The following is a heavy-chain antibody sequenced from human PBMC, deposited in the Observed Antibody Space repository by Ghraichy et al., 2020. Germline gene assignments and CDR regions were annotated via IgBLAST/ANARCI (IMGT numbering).Heavy chain of an antibody. Sequence: SETLSLTCTVSGGSISSGGYYWSWIRQHPRKGLEWIGYIYYSGSTYYNPSLKSRVTISVDTSKNQFSLKLSSVTAADTAVYYCARAGLIAARAFDYWGQGTLVTVSS. CDR1: GGSISSGGYY. CDR2: IYYSGST. D-gene: IGHD6-6*01. V-gene: IGHV4-31*03. J-gene: IGHJ4*02. CDR3: ARAGLIAARAFDY.